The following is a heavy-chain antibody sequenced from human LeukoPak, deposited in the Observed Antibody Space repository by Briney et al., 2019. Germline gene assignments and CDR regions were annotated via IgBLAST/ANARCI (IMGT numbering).Heavy chain of an antibody. J-gene: IGHJ4*02. CDR1: GGSISTYY. D-gene: IGHD3-3*02. CDR2: IYYSGST. Sequence: SETLSLTCTVSGGSISTYYWNWIRPPPGAGLGWIEYIYYSGSTNYNPSLKNRVTISVDTSKNQFSLNLTSVTAADTAVYYCARGGIRQTFYNWGQGTLVTVSS. V-gene: IGHV4-59*01. CDR3: ARGGIRQTFYN.